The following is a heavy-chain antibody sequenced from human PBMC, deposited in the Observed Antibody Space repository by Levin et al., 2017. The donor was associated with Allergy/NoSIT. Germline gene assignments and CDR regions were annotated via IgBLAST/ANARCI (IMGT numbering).Heavy chain of an antibody. CDR2: INSDGSST. CDR1: GFTFSSYW. Sequence: GESLKISCAASGFTFSSYWMHWVRQAPGKGLVWVSRINSDGSSTSYADSVKGRFTISRDNAKNTLYLQMNSLRAEDTAVYYCAREGATAMVFDYWGQGTLVTVSS. CDR3: AREGATAMVFDY. V-gene: IGHV3-74*01. J-gene: IGHJ4*02. D-gene: IGHD5-18*01.